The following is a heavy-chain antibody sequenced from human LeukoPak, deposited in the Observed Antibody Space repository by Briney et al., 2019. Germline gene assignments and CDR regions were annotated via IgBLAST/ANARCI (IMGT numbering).Heavy chain of an antibody. V-gene: IGHV3-23*01. D-gene: IGHD1-26*01. J-gene: IGHJ6*04. Sequence: GGSLRLSCAASGFTFSSYAMSWVRRAPGKGLEWVSAISGSGGSTYYADSVKGRFTFSRDNSKNTLYLQMNNLRAEDTAVYYCARDGSSGRGYYYYYGMDVWGEGTTVTVSS. CDR2: ISGSGGST. CDR1: GFTFSSYA. CDR3: ARDGSSGRGYYYYYGMDV.